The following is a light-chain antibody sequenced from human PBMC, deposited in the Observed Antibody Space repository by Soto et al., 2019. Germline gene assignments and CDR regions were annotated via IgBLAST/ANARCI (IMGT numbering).Light chain of an antibody. CDR1: QSVNSN. V-gene: IGKV3-11*01. J-gene: IGKJ4*01. Sequence: EIVLTQSPATLSLSPGERATLSCRASQSVNSNLAWYQQKRGQAPRLLIYDASNRATGIPARFSGSGSGTDFTLTISSLEPEDFAVYYCQQRAFWPPLTFGGGTKVESK. CDR3: QQRAFWPPLT. CDR2: DAS.